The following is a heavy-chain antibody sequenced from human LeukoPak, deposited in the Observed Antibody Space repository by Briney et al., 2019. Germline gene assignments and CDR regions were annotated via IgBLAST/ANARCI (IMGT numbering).Heavy chain of an antibody. CDR3: ARSLRVRGVPDYMDV. CDR1: GFTVSSNY. CDR2: IYKSAIT. J-gene: IGHJ6*03. D-gene: IGHD3-10*01. Sequence: GGSLRLSCSASGFTVSSNYMTWVRQAPGKGLEWVSVIYKSAITYYADTVKGRFTISRDDSKNTLYLQMNSLRAEDTAVYYCARSLRVRGVPDYMDVWGKGTTVTVSS. V-gene: IGHV3-53*01.